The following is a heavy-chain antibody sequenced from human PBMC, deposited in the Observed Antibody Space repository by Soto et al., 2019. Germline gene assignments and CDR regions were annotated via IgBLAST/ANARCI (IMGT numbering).Heavy chain of an antibody. V-gene: IGHV1-69*06. Sequence: QVQLVQSGAEVKKPGSSVKVSCKASGGTFSSYAISWVRQAPGQGLEWMGGIIPIFGTANYAQKFQGRVTITADKSTSTAYMGLSSLRSEDTAVYYCARGWRTYYYDSSGYSTWGQGTLVTVSS. CDR3: ARGWRTYYYDSSGYST. J-gene: IGHJ5*02. D-gene: IGHD3-22*01. CDR2: IIPIFGTA. CDR1: GGTFSSYA.